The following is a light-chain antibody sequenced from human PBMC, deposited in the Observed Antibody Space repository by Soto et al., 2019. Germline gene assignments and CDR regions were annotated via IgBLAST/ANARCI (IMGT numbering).Light chain of an antibody. J-gene: IGLJ1*01. CDR1: SSNIGSNY. Sequence: QSVLTQPPSVSAAPGQKATISCSGSSSNIGSNYVSWYQQLPGTAPKLLIYDNNKRPSGIPDRFSGSKSGTSATLDITGLQTGDEADYYCGTWDTSLTAYVFGSGTKVTV. V-gene: IGLV1-51*01. CDR3: GTWDTSLTAYV. CDR2: DNN.